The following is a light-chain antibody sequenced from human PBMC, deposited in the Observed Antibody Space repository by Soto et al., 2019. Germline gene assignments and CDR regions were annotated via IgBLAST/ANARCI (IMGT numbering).Light chain of an antibody. CDR1: QGISSY. Sequence: DFQLTQSPSFLSASVGDRVTITCRASQGISSYLAWYQQKPGKAPKLLIYTASTLQSGVPSRFSGSGSGTEFTLTISSLQPEDFATYYCHHLNSYPRGFTFGPGTKVDIK. J-gene: IGKJ3*01. CDR3: HHLNSYPRGFT. CDR2: TAS. V-gene: IGKV1-9*01.